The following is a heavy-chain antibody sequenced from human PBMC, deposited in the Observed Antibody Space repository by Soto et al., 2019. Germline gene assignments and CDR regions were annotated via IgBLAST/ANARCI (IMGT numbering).Heavy chain of an antibody. Sequence: ASVKVSCKASGYTFTSYYMHWVRQAPGQELEWMGIINPSGGITSYAQKFQGRVTMTRDTSTSKVYMELSSLRSEDTAVYYCARGGQLVNYYYYYMDVWGKGTTVTVSS. J-gene: IGHJ6*03. CDR3: ARGGQLVNYYYYYMDV. V-gene: IGHV1-46*03. D-gene: IGHD6-13*01. CDR1: GYTFTSYY. CDR2: INPSGGIT.